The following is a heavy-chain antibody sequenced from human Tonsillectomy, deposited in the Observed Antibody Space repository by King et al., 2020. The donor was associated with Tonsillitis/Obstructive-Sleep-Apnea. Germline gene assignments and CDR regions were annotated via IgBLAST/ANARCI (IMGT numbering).Heavy chain of an antibody. Sequence: DVXLVESGAEVKXPGESXXXXCXGSGYXFXSYXXGXXXQMPGKGLEWMGIIYPGDSDTRYSPSFQGQVTISADKSISTAYLQWSSLKASDTAMYYCASYGDYVTSFYYWGQGTLVTVSS. CDR1: GYXFXSYX. J-gene: IGHJ4*02. CDR3: ASYGDYVTSFYY. V-gene: IGHV5-51*01. CDR2: IYPGDSDT. D-gene: IGHD4-17*01.